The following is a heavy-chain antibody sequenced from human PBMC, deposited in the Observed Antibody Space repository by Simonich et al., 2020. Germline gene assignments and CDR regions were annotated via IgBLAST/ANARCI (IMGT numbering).Heavy chain of an antibody. J-gene: IGHJ4*02. CDR3: ARGGLYFDY. V-gene: IGHV4-59*01. D-gene: IGHD2-15*01. Sequence: QVQLQESGPGLVKPSETLSLTCTVSGGPISSYYWSWLRQPPGKGLEWIWYSYYRDSTNHHPSLKSRGTISVDTSKNQFALKLSSVTAADTAVYYCARGGLYFDYWGQGTLVTVSS. CDR2: SYYRDST. CDR1: GGPISSYY.